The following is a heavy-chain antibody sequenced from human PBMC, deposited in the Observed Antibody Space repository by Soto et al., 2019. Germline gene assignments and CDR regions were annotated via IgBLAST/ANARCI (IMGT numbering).Heavy chain of an antibody. J-gene: IGHJ6*02. Sequence: PSETLSLTCSVSGVSITSYYWSWIRQSAGGGLEWMGRINTDGLSTYSPSFKSRLTMSLDTSKNQASLRLISVAAADTAVYFCARVPVAVAATEDYYGLDVWGQGTTVTVSS. CDR3: ARVPVAVAATEDYYGLDV. CDR1: GVSITSYY. V-gene: IGHV4-4*07. CDR2: INTDGLS. D-gene: IGHD2-15*01.